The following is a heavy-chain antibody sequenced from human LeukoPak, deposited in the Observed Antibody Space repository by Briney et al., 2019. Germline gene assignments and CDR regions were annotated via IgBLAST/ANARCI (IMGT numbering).Heavy chain of an antibody. CDR2: INHNGNVN. CDR3: ARGGGLDV. CDR1: GFTFSSYW. D-gene: IGHD3-16*01. J-gene: IGHJ6*02. Sequence: PGGSLRLSCEASGFTFSSYWMNWVRQAPGKGLEWVASINHNGNVNYYVDSVKGRFTISRDNAKNSLYLQMSNLRAEDTAVYFCARGGGLDVWGQGATVTVSS. V-gene: IGHV3-7*03.